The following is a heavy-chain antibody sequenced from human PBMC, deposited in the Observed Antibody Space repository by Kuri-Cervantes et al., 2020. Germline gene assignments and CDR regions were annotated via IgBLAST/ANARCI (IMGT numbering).Heavy chain of an antibody. CDR3: TGRSDGRLVSGSY. V-gene: IGHV3-73*01. CDR1: GFPFSGSN. J-gene: IGHJ4*02. Sequence: GGSLRLSCAASGFPFSGSNIHWVRQASGEGLEWVGRIGNKASKYATAYAASVTGRFTLSRDDSKNTAYLQMSSLKIEDTAVYFCTGRSDGRLVSGSYWGQGALVTVSS. D-gene: IGHD3-16*01. CDR2: IGNKASKYAT.